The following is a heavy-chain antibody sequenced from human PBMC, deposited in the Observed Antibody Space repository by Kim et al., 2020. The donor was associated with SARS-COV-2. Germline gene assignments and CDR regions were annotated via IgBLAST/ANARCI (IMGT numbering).Heavy chain of an antibody. Sequence: GGSLRLSCAASGFTFSNYWMSWVRQAPGKGLEWVANIKRDGSVKQYADSVKGRFTISRDNAKNSLYLQMDSLRVEDMAVYHCARDVSEDRSGDDCYHW. CDR3: ARDVSEDRSGDDCYH. CDR2: IKRDGSVK. D-gene: IGHD2-21*01. J-gene: IGHJ1*01. CDR1: GFTFSNYW. V-gene: IGHV3-7*01.